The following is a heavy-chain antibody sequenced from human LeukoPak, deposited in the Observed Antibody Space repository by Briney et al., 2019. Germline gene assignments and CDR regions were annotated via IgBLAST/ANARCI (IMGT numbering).Heavy chain of an antibody. CDR2: INPSGGST. CDR3: ARDGPGQEGLPYFDY. V-gene: IGHV1-46*01. CDR1: GYTFTSYY. J-gene: IGHJ4*02. Sequence: ASVKVSCKASGYTFTSYYMHWVRQAPGQGLEWMGIINPSGGSTSYAQKFQGRVTMTRDTSTSTVYMELSSLRSEDTAVYYCARDGPGQEGLPYFDYWGQGTLVTVSS.